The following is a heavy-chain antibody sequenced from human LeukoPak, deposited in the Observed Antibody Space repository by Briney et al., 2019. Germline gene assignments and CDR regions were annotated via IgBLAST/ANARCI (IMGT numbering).Heavy chain of an antibody. CDR2: ISAYNGNT. CDR3: ARDLFGITMVRGVIPRFDY. Sequence: ASVKVSCKVSGYTLTELSMHWVRQAPGQGLEWMGWISAYNGNTNYAQKLQGRVTMTTDTSTSTAYMELRSLRSDDTAVYYCARDLFGITMVRGVIPRFDYWGQGTLVTVSS. D-gene: IGHD3-10*01. J-gene: IGHJ4*02. V-gene: IGHV1-18*01. CDR1: GYTLTELS.